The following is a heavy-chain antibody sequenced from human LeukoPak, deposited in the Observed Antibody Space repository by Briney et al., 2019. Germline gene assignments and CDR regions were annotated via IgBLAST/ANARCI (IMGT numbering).Heavy chain of an antibody. CDR2: INDSGST. CDR1: GGPFSGHY. CDR3: ARVPTSSWPSPDY. V-gene: IGHV4-34*01. D-gene: IGHD6-13*01. J-gene: IGHJ4*02. Sequence: SESLSLTCAVYGGPFSGHYWSWVRQPPGKGLEWIGEINDSGSTNYNPSLSSRVTISVDTSKNQFSLKLTSVTAADTALYHCARVPTSSWPSPDYWGQGTLVTVS.